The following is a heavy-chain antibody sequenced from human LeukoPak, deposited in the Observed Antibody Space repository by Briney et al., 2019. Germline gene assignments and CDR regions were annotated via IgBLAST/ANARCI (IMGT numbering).Heavy chain of an antibody. CDR1: GGTFSSYA. Sequence: SVKVSCKASGGTFSSYAISWVRQAPGQGLEWMGGIIPIFGTANYAQKFQGRVTITADKSTSTAYMELSSLRSEDTAVYYCARVGSTTGTTRWFDPWGQGTLVTVSS. CDR2: IIPIFGTA. V-gene: IGHV1-69*06. CDR3: ARVGSTTGTTRWFDP. D-gene: IGHD1-1*01. J-gene: IGHJ5*02.